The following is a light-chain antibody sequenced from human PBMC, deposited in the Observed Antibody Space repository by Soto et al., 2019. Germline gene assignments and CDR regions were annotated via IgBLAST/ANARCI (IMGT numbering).Light chain of an antibody. CDR3: QQYNKWPLT. J-gene: IGKJ1*01. V-gene: IGKV3D-15*01. Sequence: EVVLPPTPFPLSLPPVELATVSFRASQSVRSNLAWHQQKPGQAPRLLIHGASRRATGIPDRFSGSGSGTEFTLTISSLQSEDFALYYCQQYNKWPLTFGQGTKV. CDR1: QSVRSN. CDR2: GAS.